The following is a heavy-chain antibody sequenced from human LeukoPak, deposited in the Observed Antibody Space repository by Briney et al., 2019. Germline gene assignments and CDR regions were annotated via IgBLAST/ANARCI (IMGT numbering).Heavy chain of an antibody. Sequence: SETLSLTCAVYGGSFSDYYWSWIRQPPGKGLEWIGEINHSGSTNYNPSLKSRVTISVDTSENQFSLKLSSVTAADTAVYYCARVRGDYYGAGIGNWFDPWGQGTLVTVSS. J-gene: IGHJ5*02. CDR2: INHSGST. CDR1: GGSFSDYY. V-gene: IGHV4-34*01. CDR3: ARVRGDYYGAGIGNWFDP. D-gene: IGHD3-10*01.